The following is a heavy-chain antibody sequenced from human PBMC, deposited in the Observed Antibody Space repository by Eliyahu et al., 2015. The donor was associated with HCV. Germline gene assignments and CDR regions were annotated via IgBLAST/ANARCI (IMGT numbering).Heavy chain of an antibody. CDR2: IHYSGST. CDR3: ASGGGGIAVAGTGGWFDP. V-gene: IGHV4-59*01. CDR1: GGSITXYY. D-gene: IGHD6-19*01. J-gene: IGHJ5*02. Sequence: QVQLQESGPGLVKPSETLSLTCSVSGGSITXYYWTWXRQPPGKGLEWIGYIHYSGSTNYNPXLKSRVTISIDTSKNQFSLRLTSVTAADTAVYYCASGGGGIAVAGTGGWFDPWGQGTLVTVSS.